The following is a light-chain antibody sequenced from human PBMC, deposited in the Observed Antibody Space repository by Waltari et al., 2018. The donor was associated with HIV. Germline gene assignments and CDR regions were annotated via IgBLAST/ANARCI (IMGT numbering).Light chain of an antibody. CDR2: DNT. CDR3: QSYDSSLSGVV. Sequence: QSVLRQPPSVSGAPGPRVTISCTGSNTTIGAGHNVQWYQQLPGTAPKLLIYDNTNRPSGVPDRFSGSKSGTSTSLAIAGLQADDEADYYCQSYDSSLSGVVFGGGTRLTVL. V-gene: IGLV1-40*01. J-gene: IGLJ2*01. CDR1: NTTIGAGHN.